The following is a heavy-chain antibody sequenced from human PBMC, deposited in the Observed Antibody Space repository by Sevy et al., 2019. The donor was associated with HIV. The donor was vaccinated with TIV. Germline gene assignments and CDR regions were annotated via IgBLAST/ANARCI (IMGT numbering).Heavy chain of an antibody. J-gene: IGHJ3*02. CDR2: ISWNRGSI. D-gene: IGHD2-2*01. V-gene: IGHV3-9*01. Sequence: GGSLRLSCAASGFTFDDYAMHSVRQAPGKGLECVSGISWNRGSIGYADCVKGRFTISRDNAKNSLYLQMNSLRAEDTALYYCAKDISPAAQRRGAFDSWGQGTMVTVSS. CDR3: AKDISPAAQRRGAFDS. CDR1: GFTFDDYA.